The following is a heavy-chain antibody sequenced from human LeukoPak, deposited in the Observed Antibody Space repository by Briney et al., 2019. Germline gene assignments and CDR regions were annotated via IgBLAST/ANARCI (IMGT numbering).Heavy chain of an antibody. D-gene: IGHD3-10*01. J-gene: IGHJ4*02. V-gene: IGHV3-21*01. CDR1: GFTFSSYS. CDR3: ARDREYGSGTNDC. CDR2: ISSSSSYI. Sequence: GGSLRLSCAASGFTFSSYSMNWVRQAPGKGLEWVSSISSSSSYIYYADSVKGRFTISRDNAKNSLYLQMNSLRAEDTAVYYCARDREYGSGTNDCWGQGTLVTVSS.